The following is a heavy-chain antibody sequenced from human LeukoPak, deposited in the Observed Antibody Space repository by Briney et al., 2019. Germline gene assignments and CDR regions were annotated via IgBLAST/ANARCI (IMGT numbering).Heavy chain of an antibody. CDR3: AKDRLGALYYYDSSGYYRFDY. D-gene: IGHD3-22*01. CDR1: EFXFSSYG. Sequence: GGSLRLSCAASEFXFSSYGIHWVRQAPGKGLEWVAVISYDGSNQYYADTVKGRFTISRDNSKNTLYLQMNSLRAEDTAVYYCAKDRLGALYYYDSSGYYRFDYWGQGTLVTVSS. CDR2: ISYDGSNQ. J-gene: IGHJ4*01. V-gene: IGHV3-30*18.